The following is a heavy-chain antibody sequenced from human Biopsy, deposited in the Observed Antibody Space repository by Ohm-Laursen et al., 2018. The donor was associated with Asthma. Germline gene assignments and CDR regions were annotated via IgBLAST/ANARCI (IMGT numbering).Heavy chain of an antibody. V-gene: IGHV4-31*03. Sequence: SQTLSLTCTVSGDSIISGGCCWNWIRQHPGKGLEWIGYIHHSGTSYFNPSLKSRVSFSRDTSKNQFSLKLSSVTAADTAVYYCARGRSGDWLYYFDYWGQGALVTVSS. CDR2: IHHSGTS. CDR1: GDSIISGGCC. J-gene: IGHJ4*02. D-gene: IGHD2-21*01. CDR3: ARGRSGDWLYYFDY.